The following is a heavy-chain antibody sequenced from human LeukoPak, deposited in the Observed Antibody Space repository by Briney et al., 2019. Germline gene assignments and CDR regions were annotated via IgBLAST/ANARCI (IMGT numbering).Heavy chain of an antibody. D-gene: IGHD3-22*01. CDR3: ARPRGKYYDSGGDAFDI. CDR1: GYSFTDNW. J-gene: IGHJ3*02. V-gene: IGHV5-51*01. Sequence: GESLKISCKGSGYSFTDNWIGWVRQMLGKGLEWMGIIYPADSETRYGPSFQGHVTISVDKSITTAYLQWSSLRASDTAMYYCARPRGKYYDSGGDAFDIWGRGTRVTVSS. CDR2: IYPADSET.